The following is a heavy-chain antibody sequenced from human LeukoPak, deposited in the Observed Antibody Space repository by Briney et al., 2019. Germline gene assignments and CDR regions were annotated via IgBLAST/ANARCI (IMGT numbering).Heavy chain of an antibody. D-gene: IGHD6-19*01. CDR1: GGSISSSSYY. Sequence: SETLSLTCTVSGGSISSSSYYWGWIRPPPGKGLEWIGSIYYSGSTYYNPSLKSRVTISVDTSKNQFSLKLSSVTAADTAVYYCARQGIAVAGTGIDYWGQGTLVTVSS. CDR2: IYYSGST. CDR3: ARQGIAVAGTGIDY. V-gene: IGHV4-39*01. J-gene: IGHJ4*02.